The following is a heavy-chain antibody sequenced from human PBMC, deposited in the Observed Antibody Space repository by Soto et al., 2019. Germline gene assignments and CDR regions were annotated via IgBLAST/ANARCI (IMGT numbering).Heavy chain of an antibody. CDR3: ATNPLRGREYFYFDH. V-gene: IGHV1-69*06. J-gene: IGHJ4*02. Sequence: QVQLVQSGAEVRKPGSSVKVSCEASGGTFSSYSINWVRQAPGQGLEWMGGIIPIFNSPNYSQKFQGRVTITADKSTNTVSMELTCQISEDTAQYFCATNPLRGREYFYFDHWGQGNLRTLSS. CDR1: GGTFSSYS. D-gene: IGHD3-16*01. CDR2: IIPIFNSP.